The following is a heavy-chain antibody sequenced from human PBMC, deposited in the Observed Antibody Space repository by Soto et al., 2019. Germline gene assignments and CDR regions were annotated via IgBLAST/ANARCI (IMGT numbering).Heavy chain of an antibody. CDR2: ISWDGLAQ. Sequence: VQLVESGGGVVQPGRSLRLLCEASGFSFSRYGMHWVRQAPGMGLEWVAVISWDGLAQYYADSVKGRFTISRDNSQSTLYLQMDSLRTEDTAIYYCAKETIQVGGPNYFDYWGQGALVTVSS. CDR3: AKETIQVGGPNYFDY. J-gene: IGHJ4*02. CDR1: GFSFSRYG. V-gene: IGHV3-30*18. D-gene: IGHD1-1*01.